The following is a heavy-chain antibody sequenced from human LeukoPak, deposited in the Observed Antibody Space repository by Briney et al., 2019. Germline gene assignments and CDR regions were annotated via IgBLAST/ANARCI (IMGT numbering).Heavy chain of an antibody. J-gene: IGHJ4*02. CDR3: ARDRNSPAKYYFDY. CDR2: IYSGGST. CDR1: GFTVSSNY. D-gene: IGHD1-14*01. V-gene: IGHV3-53*05. Sequence: GGSLRLPCAASGFTVSSNYMSWVRQAPGKGLEWVSVIYSGGSTYYADSVKGRFTISRDNSENTLYLQMNTLRAEDTAVYYCARDRNSPAKYYFDYWGQGTLVTVSS.